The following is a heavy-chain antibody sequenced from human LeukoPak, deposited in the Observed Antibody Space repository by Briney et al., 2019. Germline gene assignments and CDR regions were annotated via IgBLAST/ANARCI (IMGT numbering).Heavy chain of an antibody. Sequence: SETLSLTCTVSGGSISSYYWSWIRQPPGKGLEWIGYIYYSGSTNYNPSLKSRVTISVDTSKNQFSLKLSSVTAADTAVYYCARDHRENYGSCDYWGQGTLVTVSS. J-gene: IGHJ4*02. CDR1: GGSISSYY. CDR3: ARDHRENYGSCDY. V-gene: IGHV4-59*01. CDR2: IYYSGST. D-gene: IGHD3-10*01.